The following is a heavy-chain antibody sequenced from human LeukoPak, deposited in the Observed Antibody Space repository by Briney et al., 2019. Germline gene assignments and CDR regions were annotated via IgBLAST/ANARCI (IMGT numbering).Heavy chain of an antibody. CDR2: INSSGSI. V-gene: IGHV3-48*01. D-gene: IGHD1-26*01. Sequence: AGSLSLSCAAYGFTVSSYSMNWDRQAPGQGREWVSYINSSGSIYYADSVKGRFTISRDNAKNSLYLQMNSVRAEDTAVYYCARGMRTYVGASDYWGQGTLVTVSS. J-gene: IGHJ4*02. CDR1: GFTVSSYS. CDR3: ARGMRTYVGASDY.